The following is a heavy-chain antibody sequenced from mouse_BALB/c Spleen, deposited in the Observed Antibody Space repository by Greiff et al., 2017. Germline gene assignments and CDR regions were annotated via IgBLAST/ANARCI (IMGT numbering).Heavy chain of an antibody. J-gene: IGHJ4*01. CDR1: GFTFSSYA. CDR3: ARGITTVVATRAMDY. CDR2: ISSGGST. D-gene: IGHD1-1*01. V-gene: IGHV5-6-5*01. Sequence: EVQVVESGGGLVKPGGSLKLSCAASGFTFSSYAMSWVRQTPEKRLEWVASISSGGSTYYLDSVKGRFTISRDNARNILYLQMSSLRSEDTAMYYCARGITTVVATRAMDYWGQGTSVTVSS.